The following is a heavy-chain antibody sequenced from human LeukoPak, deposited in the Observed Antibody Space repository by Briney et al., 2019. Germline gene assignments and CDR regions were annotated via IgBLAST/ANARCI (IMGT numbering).Heavy chain of an antibody. Sequence: GGSLRLSCAASGFTFSSYAMSWVRQAPGKGLEWVSAISGSGGTTDCADSVKGRFTISRDNSKNTLYLQMDSLRAEDTAVYYCAKVIVGAKAFDCWGQGTLVTVSS. V-gene: IGHV3-23*01. CDR1: GFTFSSYA. CDR3: AKVIVGAKAFDC. D-gene: IGHD1-26*01. CDR2: ISGSGGTT. J-gene: IGHJ4*02.